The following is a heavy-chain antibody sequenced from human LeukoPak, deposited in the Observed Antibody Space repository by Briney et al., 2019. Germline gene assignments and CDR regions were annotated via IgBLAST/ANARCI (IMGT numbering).Heavy chain of an antibody. CDR1: GFTFNNAW. V-gene: IGHV3-15*01. Sequence: PGGSLRLSCAASGFTFNNAWMSWVRQAPGKGLEWVGRIKRKIDGGTTDYAAPGKGRFSIAREETKNKVYLQMNSLKTEDTAVYYCATWGDFWSGNYGGYWGQGTLVTVSS. D-gene: IGHD3-3*01. CDR3: ATWGDFWSGNYGGY. J-gene: IGHJ4*02. CDR2: IKRKIDGGTT.